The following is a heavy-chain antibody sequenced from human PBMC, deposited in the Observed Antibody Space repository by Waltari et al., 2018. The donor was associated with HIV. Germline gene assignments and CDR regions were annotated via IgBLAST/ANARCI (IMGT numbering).Heavy chain of an antibody. V-gene: IGHV3-53*01. CDR3: ARMQRFYGSEQSRYFYFGMDV. J-gene: IGHJ6*02. D-gene: IGHD3-16*02. CDR1: GFIFSDNY. Sequence: EVQLVESGGNLTRPGGSLRLSCVGSGFIFSDNYMSWVRQAPGKGPEWFSVLYSNGNTLYGGSGKGRFTIFRDNSKNTLYLQMNTLRVDDTAVYYCARMQRFYGSEQSRYFYFGMDVWGQGTTVTVSS. CDR2: LYSNGNT.